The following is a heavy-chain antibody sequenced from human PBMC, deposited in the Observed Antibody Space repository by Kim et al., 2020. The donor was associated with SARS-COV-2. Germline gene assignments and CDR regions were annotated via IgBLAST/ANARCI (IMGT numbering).Heavy chain of an antibody. CDR1: GFTFSSYA. V-gene: IGHV3-23*01. D-gene: IGHD5-18*01. Sequence: GGSLRLSCAASGFTFSSYAMSWVRQAPGKGLEWVSAISGSGGSTYYADSVKGRFTISRDNSKNTLYLQMNSLRAEDTAVYYCAKDLGTAMVTRRSTDEGYWGQGTLVTVSS. J-gene: IGHJ4*02. CDR3: AKDLGTAMVTRRSTDEGY. CDR2: ISGSGGST.